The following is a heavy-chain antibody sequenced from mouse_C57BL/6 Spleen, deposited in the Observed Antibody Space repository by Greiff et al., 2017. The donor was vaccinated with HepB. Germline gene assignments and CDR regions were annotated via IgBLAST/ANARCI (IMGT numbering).Heavy chain of an antibody. J-gene: IGHJ2*01. D-gene: IGHD2-5*01. V-gene: IGHV1-52*01. Sequence: QVQLQQPGAELVRPGSSVKLSCKASGYTFTSYWMHWVKQRPIQGLEWIGNIDPSDSETHYNQKFKEKATLTVDKSSSTAYMQPSSLTSEDSAVYYCARPYYSNYNGYFDYWGQGTTLTVSS. CDR2: IDPSDSET. CDR3: ARPYYSNYNGYFDY. CDR1: GYTFTSYW.